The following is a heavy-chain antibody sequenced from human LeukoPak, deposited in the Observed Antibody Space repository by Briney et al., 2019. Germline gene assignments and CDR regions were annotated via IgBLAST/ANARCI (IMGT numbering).Heavy chain of an antibody. CDR1: GFTFSSYE. Sequence: GGSLRLSCAASGFTFSSYEMNWVRQAPGEGLEWVSYISSSGSTIYYADSVKGRFTISRDNAKNSLYLQMNSLRAEDTAVYYCARDRIAQGWFDPWGQGTLVTVSS. V-gene: IGHV3-48*03. J-gene: IGHJ5*02. CDR3: ARDRIAQGWFDP. CDR2: ISSSGSTI. D-gene: IGHD2-15*01.